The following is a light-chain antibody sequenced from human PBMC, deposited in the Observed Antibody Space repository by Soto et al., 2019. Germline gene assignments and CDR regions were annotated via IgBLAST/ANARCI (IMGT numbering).Light chain of an antibody. CDR2: GAS. CDR1: QSVSSN. CDR3: QQYNTWPPT. V-gene: IGKV3-15*01. Sequence: EIVMTQSPATLSVSPGERATLSCRASQSVSSNLAWYQQKPGQAPRLLIYGASTRATGIPARFSGSGSGTEFTLTISSLQSEDFAVYYCQQYNTWPPTFGQGPKVDIK. J-gene: IGKJ1*01.